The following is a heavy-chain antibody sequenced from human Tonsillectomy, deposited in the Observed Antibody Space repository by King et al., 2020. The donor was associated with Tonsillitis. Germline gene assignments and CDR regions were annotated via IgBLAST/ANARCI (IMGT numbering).Heavy chain of an antibody. CDR1: GFTFSDSY. J-gene: IGHJ3*02. CDR2: ISSSGNSL. D-gene: IGHD1-7*01. V-gene: IGHV3-11*01. Sequence: VQLVESGGGLVKPGGSLRLSCAASGFTFSDSYMSWIRQAPGKGLECVSYISSSGNSLYYADSVKGRFPISRDNAKNSLYLQMNSLRAEETAIYYCARGHRELGGAFDIWGQGTVVTVSS. CDR3: ARGHRELGGAFDI.